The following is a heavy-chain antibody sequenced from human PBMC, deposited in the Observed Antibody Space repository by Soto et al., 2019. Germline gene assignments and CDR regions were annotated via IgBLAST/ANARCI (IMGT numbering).Heavy chain of an antibody. CDR3: ARESSSSCHDY. D-gene: IGHD6-13*01. V-gene: IGHV1-18*01. CDR2: ISADNGNT. CDR1: GYTVTSYG. J-gene: IGHJ4*02. Sequence: QVQLVQSGAEVKKPGASVKVSCKASGYTVTSYGISWVRQAPGQGLEWMGWISADNGNTNYAQKRQGRVTMPTDTSTSTADMELRSLRSDDTAVYYCARESSSSCHDYWGQGTLVTVSS.